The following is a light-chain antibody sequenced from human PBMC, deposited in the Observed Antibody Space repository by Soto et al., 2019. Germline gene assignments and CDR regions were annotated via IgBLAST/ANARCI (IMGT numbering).Light chain of an antibody. V-gene: IGKV2D-29*02. CDR1: QSLLHITGETF. J-gene: IGKJ5*01. Sequence: DVVMTQTPLSLSVAPGRPASISCKSCQSLLHITGETFLFWYLQKPGQSPQLMIYEVSTRVSGVPDRFSGSGSGTDFTLEISRVETDDVGMYYCMQSTQLPPTLGQGTRLEIK. CDR2: EVS. CDR3: MQSTQLPPT.